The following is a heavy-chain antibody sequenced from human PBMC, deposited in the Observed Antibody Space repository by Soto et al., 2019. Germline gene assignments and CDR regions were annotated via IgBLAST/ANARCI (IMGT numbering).Heavy chain of an antibody. J-gene: IGHJ4*02. CDR2: ISAYNGDT. CDR1: GYTFTSYG. Sequence: QVQLVQSGTEVKKPGASVKVSCKASGYTFTSYGIDWVRQAPGQGLEWMGWISAYNGDTNYAQKFQGRVTMTTDTATSTDYGELRILRSDDTAVYYGARGGYDWRTFDYWGQGTLDAVSS. CDR3: ARGGYDWRTFDY. D-gene: IGHD5-12*01. V-gene: IGHV1-18*01.